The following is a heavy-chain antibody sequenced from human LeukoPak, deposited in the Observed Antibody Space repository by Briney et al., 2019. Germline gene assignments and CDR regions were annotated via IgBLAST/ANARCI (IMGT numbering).Heavy chain of an antibody. CDR3: AELGITMIGGV. J-gene: IGHJ6*04. D-gene: IGHD3-10*02. V-gene: IGHV3-48*03. CDR1: GFTFGSYE. Sequence: HPGGSLRLSGAASGFTFGSYEMKWVRQAPGKGLEWVSYISSSGRTIYYADSVKGRFTISRDNAKNSLYLQMNSLRAEDTSVYYCAELGITMIGGVWGKGTTVTISS. CDR2: ISSSGRTI.